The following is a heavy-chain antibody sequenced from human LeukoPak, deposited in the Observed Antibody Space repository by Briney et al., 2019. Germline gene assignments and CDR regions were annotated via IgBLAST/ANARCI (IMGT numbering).Heavy chain of an antibody. J-gene: IGHJ4*02. V-gene: IGHV3-11*01. CDR2: ISGSGITI. CDR1: GFTFSDYY. D-gene: IGHD3-22*01. CDR3: ARDVSSGYYSNY. Sequence: GGSLRLSCAASGFTFSDYYMSWIRQAPGKGLEWVSYISGSGITIYYADSVKGWFTISRDNAKNSLYLQMNSLRAEDTAVYYCARDVSSGYYSNYWGQGTLVTVSS.